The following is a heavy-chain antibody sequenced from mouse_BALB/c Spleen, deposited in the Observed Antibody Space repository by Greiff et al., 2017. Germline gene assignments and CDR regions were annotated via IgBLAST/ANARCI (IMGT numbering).Heavy chain of an antibody. CDR3: ERSDGYDDGFPFAY. CDR2: IYPGDGST. Sequence: KQSGPELVKPGALVKISCKASGYTFTSYDINWVKQRPGQGLEWIGWIYPGDGSTKYNEKFKGKATLTADKSSSTAYMQLSSLTSENSAVYCCERSDGYDDGFPFAYWGQGTLVTVSA. V-gene: IGHV1S33*01. D-gene: IGHD2-2*01. CDR1: GYTFTSYD. J-gene: IGHJ3*01.